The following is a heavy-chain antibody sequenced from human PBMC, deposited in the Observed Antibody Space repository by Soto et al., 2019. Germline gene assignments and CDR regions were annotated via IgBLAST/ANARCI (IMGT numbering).Heavy chain of an antibody. J-gene: IGHJ4*02. CDR2: INPSGST. V-gene: IGHV4-34*01. Sequence: VQLQQWGAGLLKPSETLSLTCAVYGGSFSGYYWSWIRQPPGKGLEWIGEINPSGSTNYTPSLKSRVTMSGDTPKNQFSLKLTSVTAADTAVYYCARGRDGGAANWGQGTLVTVSS. D-gene: IGHD4-17*01. CDR3: ARGRDGGAAN. CDR1: GGSFSGYY.